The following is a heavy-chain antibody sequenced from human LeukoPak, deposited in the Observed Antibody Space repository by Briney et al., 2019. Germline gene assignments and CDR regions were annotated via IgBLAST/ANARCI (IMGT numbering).Heavy chain of an antibody. CDR2: ISAYNGNT. CDR1: DYTFTSYG. D-gene: IGHD6-6*01. Sequence: ASVKVSCKASDYTFTSYGISWVRQAPGQGLEWMGWISAYNGNTNYAQKLQGRVTMTTDTSTSTAYMELRSLRSDDTAVYYCARDPPGRPYSSSSYGWGQGTLVTVSS. J-gene: IGHJ4*02. V-gene: IGHV1-18*01. CDR3: ARDPPGRPYSSSSYG.